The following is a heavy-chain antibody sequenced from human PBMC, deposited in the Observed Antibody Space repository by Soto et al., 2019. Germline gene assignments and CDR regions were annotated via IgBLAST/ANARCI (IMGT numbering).Heavy chain of an antibody. CDR3: ARHAYYDFWSGYYHLRYYFDY. Sequence: PSETLSLTCTVSGGSISSSSYYWGWIRQPPGKGLEWIGSIYYSGSTYYNPSLKSRVTISVDTSKNQFSLKLSSVTAADTAVYYCARHAYYDFWSGYYHLRYYFDYWGQGTLVT. CDR2: IYYSGST. V-gene: IGHV4-39*01. CDR1: GGSISSSSYY. J-gene: IGHJ4*02. D-gene: IGHD3-3*01.